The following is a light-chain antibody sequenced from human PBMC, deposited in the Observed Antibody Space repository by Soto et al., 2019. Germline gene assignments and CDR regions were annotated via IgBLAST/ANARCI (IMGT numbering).Light chain of an antibody. V-gene: IGKV1-39*01. CDR2: AAS. CDR3: QQSYNPPLT. CDR1: QSISDY. Sequence: DIQMTQSPSSLSASVGDRVTITCRASQSISDYLNWYQQKPMKAPKLLIYAASSLQSGVPSRFSGSGSGTDFTLTISSLQPEDFATYYCQQSYNPPLTFGGGTKVEIK. J-gene: IGKJ4*01.